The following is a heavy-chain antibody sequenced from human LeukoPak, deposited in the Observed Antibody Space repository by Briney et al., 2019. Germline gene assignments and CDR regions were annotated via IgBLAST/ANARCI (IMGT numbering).Heavy chain of an antibody. CDR2: IRGSGGST. D-gene: IGHD1-20*01. J-gene: IGHJ4*02. V-gene: IGHV3-23*01. CDR3: AKPKDNSLYCFDY. CDR1: AFTFRSYA. Sequence: GGSLRLSCAASAFTFRSYAMGWVRQAGGRGLEWVSAIRGSGGSTLYADSVKGRFTISRDNSKNTLYLQMSSLRAEDTAVYYCAKPKDNSLYCFDYWGQGTLVSVSS.